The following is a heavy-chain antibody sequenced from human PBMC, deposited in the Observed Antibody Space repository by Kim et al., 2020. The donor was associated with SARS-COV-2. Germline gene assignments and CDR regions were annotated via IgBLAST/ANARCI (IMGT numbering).Heavy chain of an antibody. D-gene: IGHD6-13*01. CDR3: AKDSGIVATAGRHFDY. CDR2: ISAGAGST. J-gene: IGHJ4*02. Sequence: GGSLRLSCAASGFTFSNYAMSWVRQAPGKGLDWVSSISAGAGSTYYADSVKGRFTISRDNSKNTLYLQMNSLRVEDTAVYYCAKDSGIVATAGRHFDYWGQGTLVTVSS. V-gene: IGHV3-23*01. CDR1: GFTFSNYA.